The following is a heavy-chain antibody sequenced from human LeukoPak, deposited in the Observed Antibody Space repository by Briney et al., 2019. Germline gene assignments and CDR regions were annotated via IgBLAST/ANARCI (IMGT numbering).Heavy chain of an antibody. D-gene: IGHD1-26*01. CDR3: ARDFSGGSFFDP. Sequence: PSETLSLTCTGSGGSISSYYWSWIRQPPGKGLKGIGYIYYSGRNNYNPSLKSRVTISVDTSKNQFSLKLSSVTAADTAVYYCARDFSGGSFFDPWGQGTLFTVSS. J-gene: IGHJ5*02. CDR1: GGSISSYY. V-gene: IGHV4-59*01. CDR2: IYYSGRN.